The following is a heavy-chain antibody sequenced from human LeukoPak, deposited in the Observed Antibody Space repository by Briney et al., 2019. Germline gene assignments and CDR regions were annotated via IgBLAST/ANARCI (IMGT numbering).Heavy chain of an antibody. J-gene: IGHJ4*02. Sequence: GGSLRLSCAASGFTFSSYGMSWVRQAPGKGLEWVSAISGSGGSTYYADSVKGRFTISRDNSKNTLYLQMNSLRAEDTAVYYCAREYSSSWYGGGDYWGQGTLVTVSS. V-gene: IGHV3-23*01. CDR2: ISGSGGST. CDR3: AREYSSSWYGGGDY. CDR1: GFTFSSYG. D-gene: IGHD6-13*01.